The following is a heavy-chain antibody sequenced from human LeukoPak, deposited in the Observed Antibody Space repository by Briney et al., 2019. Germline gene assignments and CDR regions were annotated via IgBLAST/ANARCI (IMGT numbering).Heavy chain of an antibody. CDR2: ISSSGSTI. CDR1: GFTFSSYE. Sequence: GGSLRLSCAASGFTFSSYEMNWVRQAPGKGLEWVSYISSSGSTIYYADSVKGRFTISRDDANNSLYLQMNSLRGEDTAIYYCARNRRALDWGQGTLVTVSS. V-gene: IGHV3-48*03. CDR3: ARNRRALD. J-gene: IGHJ4*02. D-gene: IGHD2/OR15-2a*01.